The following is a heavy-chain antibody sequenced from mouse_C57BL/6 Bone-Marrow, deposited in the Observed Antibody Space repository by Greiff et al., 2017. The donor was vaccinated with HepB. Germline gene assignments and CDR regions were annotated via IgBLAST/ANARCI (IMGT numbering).Heavy chain of an antibody. V-gene: IGHV1-74*01. CDR2: IHPSDSDT. Sequence: QVQLQQPGAELVKPGASVKVSCKASGYTFTSYWMHWVKQRPGQGLEWIGRIHPSDSDTNYNQKFKGKATLTVDKSSSTAYMQLSSLPSEDSAVYYCAITTVVAYWYFDVWGTGTTVTVSS. D-gene: IGHD1-1*01. J-gene: IGHJ1*03. CDR3: AITTVVAYWYFDV. CDR1: GYTFTSYW.